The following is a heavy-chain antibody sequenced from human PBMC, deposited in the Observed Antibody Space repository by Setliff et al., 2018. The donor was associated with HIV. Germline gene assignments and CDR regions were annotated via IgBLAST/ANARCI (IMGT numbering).Heavy chain of an antibody. Sequence: SVKVSCKASGYTFTGYYMHWVRQAPGQGLEWMGWINPNSGGTNYAQKFQGRVTMTRDTSISTAYMELGRLRSDDTAVYYCARGSLLGYFDWLFPDWGQGTLVTVSS. CDR2: INPNSGGT. D-gene: IGHD3-9*01. V-gene: IGHV1-2*02. CDR1: GYTFTGYY. J-gene: IGHJ4*02. CDR3: ARGSLLGYFDWLFPD.